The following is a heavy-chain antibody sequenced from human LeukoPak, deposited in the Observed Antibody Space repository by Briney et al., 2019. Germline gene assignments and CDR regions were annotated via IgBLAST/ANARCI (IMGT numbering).Heavy chain of an antibody. J-gene: IGHJ4*02. CDR3: VKITMDRGVIITSAYFDY. CDR2: ISGSGGST. V-gene: IGHV3-23*01. CDR1: GFTFSSYG. D-gene: IGHD3-10*01. Sequence: GGTLRLSCAASGFTFSSYGMSWVRQAPGKGLEWVSAISGSGGSTYYADSVRGRFTISRDNSKNTLYLQMNSLRAEDTAVYYCVKITMDRGVIITSAYFDYWGQGTLVTVSS.